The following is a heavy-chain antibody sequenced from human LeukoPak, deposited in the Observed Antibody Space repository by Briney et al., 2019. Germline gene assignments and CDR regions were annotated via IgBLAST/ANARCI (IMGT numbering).Heavy chain of an antibody. CDR3: ARAPYDILTGYFLFDP. D-gene: IGHD3-9*01. CDR1: GSAVSSDDHF. CDR2: IYHRGST. Sequence: PSETLSLTCAVSGSAVSSDDHFWSWIRQPPGRGLEWIGYIYHRGSTSYNPSLRSRVTVSLDKSRNQFSLNLYSVTAADTAVYYCARAPYDILTGYFLFDPWGQGTLITVSS. J-gene: IGHJ5*02. V-gene: IGHV4-30-2*01.